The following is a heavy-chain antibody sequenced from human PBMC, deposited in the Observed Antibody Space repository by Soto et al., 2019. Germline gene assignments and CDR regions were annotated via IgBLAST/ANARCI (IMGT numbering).Heavy chain of an antibody. J-gene: IGHJ4*02. Sequence: ASVKVSCKASGYTFTSYGMSWVRQAPGEGLEWVGWINTSNDNKLYAQKLQGRLTLTTDTSTSTAYMDLTTLRSDDTAVYFCARDPGAASFDFWAQGTLVTVSS. CDR1: GYTFTSYG. CDR3: ARDPGAASFDF. CDR2: INTSNDNK. D-gene: IGHD2-15*01. V-gene: IGHV1-18*01.